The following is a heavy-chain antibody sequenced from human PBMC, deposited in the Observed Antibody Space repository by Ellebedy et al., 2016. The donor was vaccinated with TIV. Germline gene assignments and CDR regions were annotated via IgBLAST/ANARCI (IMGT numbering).Heavy chain of an antibody. V-gene: IGHV3-30*02. J-gene: IGHJ5*02. CDR3: AKVLFAFGEFESPFDP. D-gene: IGHD3-10*01. Sequence: GGSLRLSCAASGFTFHSYGMHWVRQAPGKGLEWVTFIRYDGSDKYYADSVKGRFTVSRDNSKNTLTLQMNRLRLEDTAVYYCAKVLFAFGEFESPFDPWGQGTLVIVSS. CDR2: IRYDGSDK. CDR1: GFTFHSYG.